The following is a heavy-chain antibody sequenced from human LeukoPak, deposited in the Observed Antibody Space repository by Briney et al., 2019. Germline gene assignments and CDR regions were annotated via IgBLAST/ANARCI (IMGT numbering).Heavy chain of an antibody. V-gene: IGHV4-34*01. CDR2: INHSGST. CDR1: GGSFSGYY. J-gene: IGHJ6*03. CDR3: ARGWAARHRYYYYYMDV. Sequence: PSETLSLTCIIYGGSFSGYYWSWIRQPPGKGLEWIGEINHSGSTNYNPSLKSRVTISVDTSKNQFSLKLSSVTAADTAVYYCARGWAARHRYYYYYMDVWGKGTTVTVSS. D-gene: IGHD6-6*01.